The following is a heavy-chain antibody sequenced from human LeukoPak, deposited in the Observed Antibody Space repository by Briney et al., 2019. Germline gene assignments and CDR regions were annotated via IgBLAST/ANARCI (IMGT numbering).Heavy chain of an antibody. CDR2: ISANNGNT. Sequence: ASVKVSCKASGYTFSSYGISWVRQAPGQGLEWMGWISANNGNTNYAQKLQGRVTITTDTFTSTAYMELRSLRSDDTAVYYCARDAGDFDWLFPQPFDYWGQGTLVTVSS. D-gene: IGHD3-9*01. V-gene: IGHV1-18*01. J-gene: IGHJ4*02. CDR1: GYTFSSYG. CDR3: ARDAGDFDWLFPQPFDY.